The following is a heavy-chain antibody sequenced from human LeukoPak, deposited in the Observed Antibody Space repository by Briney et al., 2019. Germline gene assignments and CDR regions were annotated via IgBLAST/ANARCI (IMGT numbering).Heavy chain of an antibody. CDR2: ITGSGSNT. D-gene: IGHD1-26*01. J-gene: IGHJ4*02. CDR3: AKGGKWDVTPFDY. CDR1: GFIFSSYS. Sequence: GGSLRLSCAASGFIFSSYSTSWVRQAPGKGLEWVSVITGSGSNTYYADSVKGRFTISKDNSKNTVYLQMSSLRVDDTAVYYCAKGGKWDVTPFDYWGQGTLVTVSS. V-gene: IGHV3-23*01.